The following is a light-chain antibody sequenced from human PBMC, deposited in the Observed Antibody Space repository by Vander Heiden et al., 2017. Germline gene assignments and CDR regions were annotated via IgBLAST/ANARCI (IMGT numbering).Light chain of an antibody. V-gene: IGLV1-51*01. CDR3: STWDTSLSSVV. CDR2: DNN. J-gene: IGLJ3*02. Sequence: QSGLTQPPSVSASQGQKVTISCSGSSSNIGNNYVSWYQQFQGTTPKLLIYDNNKRPSGIPDRFSGSKSGTSATLGITGLQTGDEADYYCSTWDTSLSSVVFGGGTKVTVL. CDR1: SSNIGNNY.